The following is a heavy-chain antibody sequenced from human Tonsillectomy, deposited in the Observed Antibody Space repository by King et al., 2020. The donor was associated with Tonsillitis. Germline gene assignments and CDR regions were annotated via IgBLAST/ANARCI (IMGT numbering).Heavy chain of an antibody. J-gene: IGHJ4*02. CDR1: GYTFTSYY. CDR3: ARDLPRSFYDFWSGYSGPLDS. CDR2: INPNSGGT. Sequence: VQLVESGAEGKKPGASVTVSCTTSGYTFTSYYMHWVRQAPGQGLEWMGWINPNSGGTNYAQKFQGRVTMTRDTSISTGYMELSSLRSDDTAVYYCARDLPRSFYDFWSGYSGPLDSWGQGTLLTVSS. V-gene: IGHV1-2*02. D-gene: IGHD3-3*01.